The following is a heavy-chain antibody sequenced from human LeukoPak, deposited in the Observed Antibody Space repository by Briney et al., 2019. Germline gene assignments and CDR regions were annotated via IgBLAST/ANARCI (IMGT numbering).Heavy chain of an antibody. CDR3: ARAGMRRPYDC. V-gene: IGHV3-53*01. D-gene: IGHD1-14*01. Sequence: AGRSLRLSCAVSGFTDSSNYMSWVRQAPGKGLEWVSVIYDIGKKYYADSVKGRFTHSRDTSKNTVYLQMNSRTTEDTAVYYCARAGMRRPYDCWGQGALVTVSS. CDR2: IYDIGKK. CDR1: GFTDSSNY. J-gene: IGHJ4*02.